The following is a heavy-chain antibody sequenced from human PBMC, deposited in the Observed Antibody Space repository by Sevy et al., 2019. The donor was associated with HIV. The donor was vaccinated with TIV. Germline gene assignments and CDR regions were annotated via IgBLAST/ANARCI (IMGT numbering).Heavy chain of an antibody. D-gene: IGHD5-12*01. J-gene: IGHJ4*02. CDR3: ARNTNSLCIGYDRPVADY. Sequence: ASVKVSCKASGYTFSDYYIHWVRQAPGQGLEWMGRINPKSGGTNYSQKFQGRVTMTRDTSISTVYMELNRLTSDATAIYYCARNTNSLCIGYDRPVADYWGQGTLVTVSS. V-gene: IGHV1-2*06. CDR2: INPKSGGT. CDR1: GYTFSDYY.